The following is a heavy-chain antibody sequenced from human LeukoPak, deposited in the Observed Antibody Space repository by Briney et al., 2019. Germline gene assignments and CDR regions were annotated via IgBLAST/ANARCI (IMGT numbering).Heavy chain of an antibody. Sequence: GGSLRLSCAASGFTFSSYAMSWVRQAPGKGLEWVAVISYDGSNKYYADSVKGRFTISRDNSKNTLYLQMNSLRAEDTAVYYCAKDLSRHDPGNWFDPWGQGTLVTVSS. D-gene: IGHD1-1*01. J-gene: IGHJ5*02. CDR1: GFTFSSYA. CDR3: AKDLSRHDPGNWFDP. V-gene: IGHV3-30*18. CDR2: ISYDGSNK.